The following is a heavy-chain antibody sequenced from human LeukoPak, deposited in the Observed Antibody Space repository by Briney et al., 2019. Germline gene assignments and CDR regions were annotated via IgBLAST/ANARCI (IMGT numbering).Heavy chain of an antibody. J-gene: IGHJ4*02. CDR2: ISGNGVAT. CDR1: GFDFSGYI. V-gene: IGHV3-23*01. D-gene: IGHD3-22*01. Sequence: GGSLRLSCAASGFDFSGYIMNWVRQAPGKGLEWVSSISGNGVATYSADSVTGRFTISRDNSKNTLYLQMNSLRAEDTAVYYCAKCAPWYYDSSPSPHFDSWGQGTLVTVSS. CDR3: AKCAPWYYDSSPSPHFDS.